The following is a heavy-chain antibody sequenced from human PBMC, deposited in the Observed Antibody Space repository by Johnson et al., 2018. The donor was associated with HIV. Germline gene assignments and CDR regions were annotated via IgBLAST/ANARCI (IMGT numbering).Heavy chain of an antibody. CDR3: AKDLEGHDVFDI. D-gene: IGHD3-3*01. Sequence: MQLVESGGGLVQPGGSLRLSCAASGFTFSSYAMSWVRQAPGKGLEWVSAISGSGGSTYYADSVKGRFTISRDNSKNMLFLQMSSLRAEDTAVYFCAKDLEGHDVFDIWGQGTAVTVSS. CDR1: GFTFSSYA. CDR2: ISGSGGST. J-gene: IGHJ3*02. V-gene: IGHV3-23*04.